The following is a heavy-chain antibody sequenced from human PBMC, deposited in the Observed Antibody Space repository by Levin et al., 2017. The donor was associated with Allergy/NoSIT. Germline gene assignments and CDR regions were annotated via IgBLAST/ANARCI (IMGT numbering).Heavy chain of an antibody. D-gene: IGHD3-22*01. CDR3: AKDRATVGSYIFES. V-gene: IGHV3-23*01. CDR2: IDGSGGET. J-gene: IGHJ4*02. Sequence: GGSLRLSCTASGLTFNSYNMNWVRQAPGKGLAWVSSIDGSGGETNYADPSRGRFTAPRDNFQNTLFLQMNTLGAGDAAVYFCAKDRATVGSYIFESWGQGTLVTVSS. CDR1: GLTFNSYN.